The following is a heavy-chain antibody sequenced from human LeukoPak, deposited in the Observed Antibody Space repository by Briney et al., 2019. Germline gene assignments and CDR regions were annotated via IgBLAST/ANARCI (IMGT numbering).Heavy chain of an antibody. Sequence: ASVKVSCKVSGYTLTELSMHWVRQAPGKGLEWMGGFDPEDGETIYAQKFQGRVTMTEDTSTDTAYMELSSLRSEDTALYYCATVTIGRIQLWLIFSYWGQGTLVTVSS. D-gene: IGHD5-18*01. V-gene: IGHV1-24*01. CDR3: ATVTIGRIQLWLIFSY. CDR2: FDPEDGET. CDR1: GYTLTELS. J-gene: IGHJ4*02.